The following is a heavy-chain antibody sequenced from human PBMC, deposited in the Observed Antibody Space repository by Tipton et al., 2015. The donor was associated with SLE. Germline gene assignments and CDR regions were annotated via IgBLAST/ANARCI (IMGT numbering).Heavy chain of an antibody. V-gene: IGHV4-38-2*02. J-gene: IGHJ4*02. CDR2: IFHTGGT. CDR3: ASGIGAPTGGYDFGWSPMTPYYIDY. Sequence: TLSLTCTVSVYSITSDYYWAWIRQPPGKGLEWIGSIFHTGGTYYNPSLGSRVALSVDTSKDQFSLYLSSVTAADTAVYYCASGIGAPTGGYDFGWSPMTPYYIDYWGRGTLVTVSS. CDR1: VYSITSDYY. D-gene: IGHD3-3*01.